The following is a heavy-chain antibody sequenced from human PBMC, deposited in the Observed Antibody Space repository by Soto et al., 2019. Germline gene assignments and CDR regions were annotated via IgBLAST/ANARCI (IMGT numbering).Heavy chain of an antibody. CDR1: GGSIYSYY. CDR3: ARAPPYYYESSGYYSDSTGAFDI. D-gene: IGHD3-22*01. J-gene: IGHJ3*02. V-gene: IGHV4-59*01. Sequence: PSETLSLTSTVCGGSIYSYYWSWIRQPPGKGLEWIGYIYYSGSTNYNPSLKSRVTISVDTSKNQFSLKLSSVTAADTAVYYCARAPPYYYESSGYYSDSTGAFDIWGQGTMVTVSS. CDR2: IYYSGST.